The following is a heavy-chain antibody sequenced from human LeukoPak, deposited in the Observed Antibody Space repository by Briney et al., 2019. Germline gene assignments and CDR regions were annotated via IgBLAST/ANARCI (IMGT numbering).Heavy chain of an antibody. J-gene: IGHJ4*02. CDR1: GFTFDDYA. CDR2: ISWNSGSI. Sequence: GGSLSLSCAASGFTFDDYAMHWVRQAPGKGLEWVSGISWNSGSIGYADSVKGRFTISRDNAKNSLYLQMNSLRAEDTALYYCAKDNYYYDSSGYYYYFDYWGQGTLVTVSS. V-gene: IGHV3-9*01. CDR3: AKDNYYYDSSGYYYYFDY. D-gene: IGHD3-22*01.